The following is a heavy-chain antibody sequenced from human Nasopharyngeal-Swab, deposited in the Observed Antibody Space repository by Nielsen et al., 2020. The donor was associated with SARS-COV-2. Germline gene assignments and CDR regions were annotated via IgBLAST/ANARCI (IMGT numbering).Heavy chain of an antibody. J-gene: IGHJ5*02. CDR2: ISYDGSNK. CDR1: GLAFSSHA. Sequence: GESLKISCAASGLAFSSHAIHWVRQAPGKGLEWVAVISYDGSNKFYADSVKGRFTISRDNAKNSLYLQMNSLRAEDTAVYYCARDRTGYCSSTSCYEYNWFDPWGQGTLVTVSS. CDR3: ARDRTGYCSSTSCYEYNWFDP. V-gene: IGHV3-30-3*01. D-gene: IGHD2-2*01.